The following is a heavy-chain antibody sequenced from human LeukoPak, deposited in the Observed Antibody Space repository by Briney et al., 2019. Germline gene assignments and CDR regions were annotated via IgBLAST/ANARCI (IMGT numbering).Heavy chain of an antibody. CDR1: GFTFSSYA. D-gene: IGHD2-21*01. CDR3: AKESELLCGGWFDP. CDR2: ISGSGDIT. Sequence: AGGSLRLSCAASGFTFSSYAMSWVRQAPGKGLEWVSVISGSGDITYSADSVKGRFTISRDNSKNTLDLQMSSLRAEDTAVYYCAKESELLCGGWFDPWGHGTLVTVSS. J-gene: IGHJ5*02. V-gene: IGHV3-23*01.